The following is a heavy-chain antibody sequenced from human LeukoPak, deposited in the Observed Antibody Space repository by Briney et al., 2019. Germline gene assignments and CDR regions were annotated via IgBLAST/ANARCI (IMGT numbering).Heavy chain of an antibody. CDR3: ARERAVAGTSDYYYYGMDV. CDR1: GYTFTSYY. CDR2: INPGGDST. J-gene: IGHJ6*02. Sequence: ASVKVSCKASGYTFTSYYMHWVRQAPGQGLEWMGIINPGGDSTSYAQKFQGRVTMTRDTSTSTVYMELSSLRSEDTAVYYCARERAVAGTSDYYYYGMDVWGQGTTVTVSS. D-gene: IGHD6-19*01. V-gene: IGHV1-46*01.